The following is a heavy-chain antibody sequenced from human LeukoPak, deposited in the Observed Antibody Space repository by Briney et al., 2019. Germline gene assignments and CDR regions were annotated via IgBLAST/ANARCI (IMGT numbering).Heavy chain of an antibody. J-gene: IGHJ4*02. CDR2: ISSSSSTI. V-gene: IGHV3-48*01. D-gene: IGHD3-10*01. CDR1: GFTFSSYS. CDR3: AGGSGLTIVY. Sequence: PSGGSLRLSCAASGFTFSSYSMNWVRQAPGKGLEWVSYISSSSSTIYYADSVKGRFTISRDNAKNSLYLQMNSLRAEDTAVYYCAGGSGLTIVYWGQGTLVTVSS.